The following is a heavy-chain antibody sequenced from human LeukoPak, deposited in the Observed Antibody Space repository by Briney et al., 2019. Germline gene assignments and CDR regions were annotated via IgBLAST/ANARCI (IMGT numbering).Heavy chain of an antibody. CDR2: IYYSGST. D-gene: IGHD4-23*01. Sequence: PSETLSLTCTVSGGSISSGGYYWSWIRQPPGKGLEWIGYIYYSGSTNYNPSLKSRVTISVDTSKSQFSLTMNSVTAADTAVYYCARGRIYGGNPDAFDIWGQGTMVTVSS. CDR1: GGSISSGGYY. J-gene: IGHJ3*02. CDR3: ARGRIYGGNPDAFDI. V-gene: IGHV4-61*08.